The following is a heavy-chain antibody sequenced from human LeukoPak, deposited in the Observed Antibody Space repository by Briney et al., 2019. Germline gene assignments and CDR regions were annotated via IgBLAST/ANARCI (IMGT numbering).Heavy chain of an antibody. CDR2: ISSSSSYI. Sequence: PGGSLRLSCAASGFTFSSYSMNWVRQAPGKGLEWVSSISSSSSYIYYADSVKGRFTISRENAKNSLYLQMNSLRAEDTAVYYCARGYSSSSSGVGYWGQGTLVTVSS. V-gene: IGHV3-21*01. CDR3: ARGYSSSSSGVGY. J-gene: IGHJ4*02. CDR1: GFTFSSYS. D-gene: IGHD6-6*01.